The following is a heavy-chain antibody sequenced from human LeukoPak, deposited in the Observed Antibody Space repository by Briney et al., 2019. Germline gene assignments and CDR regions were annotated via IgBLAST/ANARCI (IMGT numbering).Heavy chain of an antibody. J-gene: IGHJ4*02. CDR3: ARDLGGIYFDY. D-gene: IGHD1-26*01. Sequence: PSETLSLTCTVSDASISGYYWSWIRQPPGKGLEWIGSIHFSGSTNYNPSLRSRVTISVDTSKHQLSLKLSSVTAADTAVYYCARDLGGIYFDYWGQGTLVTVSS. CDR2: IHFSGST. V-gene: IGHV4-59*01. CDR1: DASISGYY.